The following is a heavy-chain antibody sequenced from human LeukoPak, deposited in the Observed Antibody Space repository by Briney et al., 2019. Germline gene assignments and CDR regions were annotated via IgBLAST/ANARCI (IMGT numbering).Heavy chain of an antibody. V-gene: IGHV3-30*02. CDR3: AKDGTTSTYYYFDY. CDR2: IRYDGSNK. CDR1: GFTFSNYG. J-gene: IGHJ4*02. D-gene: IGHD2/OR15-2a*01. Sequence: GGSLRLSCAASGFTFSNYGTHWVRQAPGKGLEWVAFIRYDGSNKCYADSVKGRFTISRDNSKNTLYLQMNSLRAEDTAVYYCAKDGTTSTYYYFDYWGQGTLVTVSS.